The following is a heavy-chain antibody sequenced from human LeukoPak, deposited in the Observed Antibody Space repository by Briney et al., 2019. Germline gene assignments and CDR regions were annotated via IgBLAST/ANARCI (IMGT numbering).Heavy chain of an antibody. V-gene: IGHV4-59*01. Sequence: SETLSLTCTVSGASITSYYWNWIRQPPGKGLEWIGYFYYSGSDNYNLSLKSRITISVDTSKNQFSLKLSSVTAADTAVYYCVRGYCSGATCYHFDYWGQGTLVTVSS. CDR2: FYYSGSD. CDR1: GASITSYY. J-gene: IGHJ4*02. CDR3: VRGYCSGATCYHFDY. D-gene: IGHD2-15*01.